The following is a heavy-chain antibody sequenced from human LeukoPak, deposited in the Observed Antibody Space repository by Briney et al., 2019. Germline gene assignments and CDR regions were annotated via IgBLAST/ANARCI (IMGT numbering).Heavy chain of an antibody. J-gene: IGHJ4*02. D-gene: IGHD4-17*01. V-gene: IGHV3-64*01. Sequence: GGSLRLSCAASGFTFSSYAMHWVRQAPGKGLEYVSAISSNGGNTYYANSVKGRFTISRDNSKNTLFLQMGSLRAEDMAVYYCARASTTVPNLLDNWGQGTLVTVSS. CDR1: GFTFSSYA. CDR3: ARASTTVPNLLDN. CDR2: ISSNGGNT.